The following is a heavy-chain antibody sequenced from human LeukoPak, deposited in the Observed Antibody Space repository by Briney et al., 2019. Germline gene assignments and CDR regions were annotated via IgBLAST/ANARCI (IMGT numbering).Heavy chain of an antibody. CDR3: AVGIAVAGHFDY. D-gene: IGHD6-19*01. J-gene: IGHJ4*02. CDR2: IIPIFGTA. Sequence: SVKVSCKASGGTFSSYAISWVRQAPGQGLEWMGGIIPIFGTANYAQKFQGRVTITTDESTSTAYMELSSLRSEDTAVYYCAVGIAVAGHFDYWGQGTLVTVSS. CDR1: GGTFSSYA. V-gene: IGHV1-69*05.